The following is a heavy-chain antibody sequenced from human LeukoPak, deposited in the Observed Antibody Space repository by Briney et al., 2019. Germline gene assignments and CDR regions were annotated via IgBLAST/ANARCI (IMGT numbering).Heavy chain of an antibody. CDR3: ASQGLYYYDSSGYYYAGDY. CDR1: GFTFSSHG. D-gene: IGHD3-22*01. V-gene: IGHV3-33*01. Sequence: GGTLRLSCAASGFTFSSHGMHWVRQAPGKGLEWVAVIWYDGSDKYYADSVKGRFTISRDNSNNTLHLQMNSLRAEDTAVYYCASQGLYYYDSSGYYYAGDYWGQGTLVTVSS. J-gene: IGHJ4*02. CDR2: IWYDGSDK.